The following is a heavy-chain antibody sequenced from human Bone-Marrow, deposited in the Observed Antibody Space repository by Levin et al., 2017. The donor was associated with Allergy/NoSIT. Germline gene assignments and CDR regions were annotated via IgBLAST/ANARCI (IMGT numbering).Heavy chain of an antibody. CDR3: AREPGPFATEYTYGSQAIDY. D-gene: IGHD5-18*01. V-gene: IGHV3-11*01. CDR2: ISTSGNTK. J-gene: IGHJ4*02. CDR1: GFIFNNYY. Sequence: PGGSLRLSCEVSGFIFNNYYMSWIRQAPGRGLEWISYISTSGNTKYYGDSVKGRFTIFRDNAKSSLYLQMNDLRVDDTAVYYCAREPGPFATEYTYGSQAIDYWGQGTLVTVAS.